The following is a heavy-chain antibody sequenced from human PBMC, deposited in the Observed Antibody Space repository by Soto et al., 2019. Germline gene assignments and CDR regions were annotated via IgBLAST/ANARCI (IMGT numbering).Heavy chain of an antibody. CDR1: GGSISSGGYY. CDR2: IYYSGST. J-gene: IGHJ4*02. Sequence: QVQLQESGPGLVKPSQTLSLTCTVSGGSISSGGYYWSWIRQHPGKGLEWIGYIYYSGSTYYNPTLKSLVTISVDTSKNQFALKLSSATAADTAVYYCARNYGSGSYFDYWGQGTLVTVAS. D-gene: IGHD3-10*01. V-gene: IGHV4-31*01. CDR3: ARNYGSGSYFDY.